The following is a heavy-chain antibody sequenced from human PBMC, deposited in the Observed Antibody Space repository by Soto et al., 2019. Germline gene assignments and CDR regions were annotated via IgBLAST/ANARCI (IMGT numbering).Heavy chain of an antibody. J-gene: IGHJ5*02. V-gene: IGHV4-61*08. D-gene: IGHD4-17*01. CDR1: GGSISSGGYS. CDR3: ARVGDYGDYVGVHRWFDP. CDR2: IYYSGST. Sequence: SETLSLTCTVSGGSISSGGYSWSWIRQPPGKGLEWIGYIYYSGSTNYNPSLKSRVTISVDTSKNQFSLKLSSVTAADTAVYYCARVGDYGDYVGVHRWFDPWGQGTLVTVSS.